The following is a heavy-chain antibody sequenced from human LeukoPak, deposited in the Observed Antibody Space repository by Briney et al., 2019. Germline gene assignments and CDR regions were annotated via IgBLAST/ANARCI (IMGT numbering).Heavy chain of an antibody. Sequence: GGSLRLSCSVSGFTFSSYSMNWVRRAPGRGLEWVSSISSSGSYIYYRDSVKGRFTISRDNTKNSLYVQMNSLRAEDTAVYYCARGATVTTDWYFDLWGRGTLVTVS. CDR3: ARGATVTTDWYFDL. J-gene: IGHJ2*01. V-gene: IGHV3-21*01. CDR2: ISSSGSYI. CDR1: GFTFSSYS. D-gene: IGHD4-11*01.